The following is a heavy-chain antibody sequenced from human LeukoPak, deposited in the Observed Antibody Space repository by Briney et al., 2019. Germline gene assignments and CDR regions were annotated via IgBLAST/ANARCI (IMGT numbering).Heavy chain of an antibody. CDR2: IYTSGST. CDR1: GGSISSYY. J-gene: IGHJ6*02. Sequence: PSETLSLTCTVSGGSISSYYWNWIRQPAGKGLEWIGRIYTSGSTNYNPSLKSRVTISVDTSKNQFSLKLSSVTAADTAVYYCARAEGGSGYYSYYYYGMDVWGQGTTVTVSS. V-gene: IGHV4-4*07. CDR3: ARAEGGSGYYSYYYYGMDV. D-gene: IGHD3-22*01.